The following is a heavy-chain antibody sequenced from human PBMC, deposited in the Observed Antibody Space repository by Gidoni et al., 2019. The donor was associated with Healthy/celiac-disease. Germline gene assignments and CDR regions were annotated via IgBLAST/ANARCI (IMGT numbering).Heavy chain of an antibody. CDR3: ASRSFRPYYYYGMDV. CDR2: INHSGST. CDR1: VGSFSGYY. J-gene: IGHJ6*02. Sequence: QVQLQQWGAGLLKPSETLSLTCAVYVGSFSGYYWSWIRQPPGKGLEWIGEINHSGSTNYNPSLKSRVTISVDTSKNQFSLKLSSVTAADTAVYYCASRSFRPYYYYGMDVWGQGTTVTVSS. V-gene: IGHV4-34*01. D-gene: IGHD3-16*02.